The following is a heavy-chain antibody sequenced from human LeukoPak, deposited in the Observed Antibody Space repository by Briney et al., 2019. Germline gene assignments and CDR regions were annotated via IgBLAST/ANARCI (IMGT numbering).Heavy chain of an antibody. Sequence: SVKVSCKASGGTFSSYAISWVRQAPGQGLEWMGGIIPIFCTANYAQKFQGRVTITADESTSTAYMELSSLRSEDTAVYYCARVLADAFDIWGQGTMVTVSS. CDR3: ARVLADAFDI. CDR1: GGTFSSYA. V-gene: IGHV1-69*01. D-gene: IGHD3-3*01. CDR2: IIPIFCTA. J-gene: IGHJ3*02.